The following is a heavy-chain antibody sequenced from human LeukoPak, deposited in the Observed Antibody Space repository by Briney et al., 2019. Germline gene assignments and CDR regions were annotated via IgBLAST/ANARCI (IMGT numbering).Heavy chain of an antibody. CDR2: INAGNGNT. V-gene: IGHV1-3*01. CDR1: GYTFTTYA. D-gene: IGHD3-22*01. J-gene: IGHJ5*02. CDR3: ARGKRADYYDSSGSWFDP. Sequence: ASVKVSCKASGYTFTTYAMHWVRQAPGQRLEWMGWINAGNGNTKYSQKFQGRVTITWDTSASTAYMEPSSLRSEDTAVYYCARGKRADYYDSSGSWFDPWGQGTQVTVSS.